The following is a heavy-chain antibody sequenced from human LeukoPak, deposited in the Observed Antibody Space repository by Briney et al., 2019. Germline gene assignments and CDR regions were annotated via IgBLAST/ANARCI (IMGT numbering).Heavy chain of an antibody. CDR1: GFTFSSYE. CDR3: VRGGGSCCRFNAFDI. D-gene: IGHD2-15*01. J-gene: IGHJ3*02. Sequence: PGGSLRLSCAASGFTFSSYEMNWVRRAPGKGLEWVSYISISGTTIYNADSAKGRFTISRDNAKNSLYLQMNSLRVEDTAVYYCVRGGGSCCRFNAFDIWGQGTMVTVSS. V-gene: IGHV3-48*03. CDR2: ISISGTTI.